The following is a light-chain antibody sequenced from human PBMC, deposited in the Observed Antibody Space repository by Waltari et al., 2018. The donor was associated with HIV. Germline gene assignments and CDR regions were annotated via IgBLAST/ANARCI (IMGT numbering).Light chain of an antibody. V-gene: IGLV2-14*01. CDR3: SSYTGDNSVL. J-gene: IGLJ3*02. CDR2: EVS. CDR1: SSDVGAYNF. Sequence: QSALTQPASVSGSPGQSITLSCTGSSSDVGAYNFVSWYQQHPGKAPKVLIHEVSNRPSGVSNRFSASKSGNTASLTISGLQAEDEADYYCSSYTGDNSVLFGGGTKLSVV.